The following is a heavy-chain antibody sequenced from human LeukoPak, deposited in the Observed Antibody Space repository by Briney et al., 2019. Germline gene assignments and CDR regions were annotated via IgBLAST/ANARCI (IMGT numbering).Heavy chain of an antibody. Sequence: GGSLRLSCAASGFTFDDYAMHWVRQAPGKGLEWVSLMSGDGGSTYYADSMKGRFTISRDNSKNSLYLQMNSLRTEDTALYYRAKGPSGGSGYYYYYYYMDVWGKGTTVTVSS. CDR2: MSGDGGST. J-gene: IGHJ6*03. D-gene: IGHD3-10*01. V-gene: IGHV3-43*02. CDR1: GFTFDDYA. CDR3: AKGPSGGSGYYYYYYYMDV.